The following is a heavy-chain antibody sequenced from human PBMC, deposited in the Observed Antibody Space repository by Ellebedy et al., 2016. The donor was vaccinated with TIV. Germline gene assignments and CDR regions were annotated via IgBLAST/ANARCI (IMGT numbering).Heavy chain of an antibody. CDR2: ISGSGGTT. Sequence: GESLKISCAASGFTFSSYAMSWVRQAPGKGLEWVSAISGSGGTTYYADSVKGRFTISRDNSKNTLYLQMNSLRAEDTAVYYCAKLAGAYFDWLFFHDYWGQGTLVTVSS. D-gene: IGHD3-9*01. V-gene: IGHV3-23*01. CDR3: AKLAGAYFDWLFFHDY. CDR1: GFTFSSYA. J-gene: IGHJ4*02.